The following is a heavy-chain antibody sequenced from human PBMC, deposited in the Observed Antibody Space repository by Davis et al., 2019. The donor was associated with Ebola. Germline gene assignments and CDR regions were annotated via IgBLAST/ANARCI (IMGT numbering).Heavy chain of an antibody. D-gene: IGHD5-18*01. Sequence: MPSETLSLTCAVYGGSFSGYYWSWIRQPPGKGLEWIGEINHSGSINYNPSLKSRVTISVDTSKNQFPLKLSFVTDADTAVYCCAREGGYSFGYWRYNWFDPWGQGTLVTVSS. J-gene: IGHJ5*02. CDR3: AREGGYSFGYWRYNWFDP. CDR1: GGSFSGYY. CDR2: INHSGSI. V-gene: IGHV4-34*01.